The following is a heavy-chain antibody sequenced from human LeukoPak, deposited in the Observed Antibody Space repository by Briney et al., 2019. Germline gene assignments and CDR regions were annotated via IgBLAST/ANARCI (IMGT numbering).Heavy chain of an antibody. D-gene: IGHD7-27*01. CDR1: GFMFSRYW. V-gene: IGHV3-7*04. J-gene: IGHJ4*02. CDR3: SGDPGDY. CDR2: INQDGSET. Sequence: GGSLRLSCAASGFMFSRYWMSWVRQAPGKGLEWVANINQDGSETYYVDSVEGRFTISRDNAKNSLFLQMSSLRAEDTAVYFCSGDPGDYWGQGTLVTVSS.